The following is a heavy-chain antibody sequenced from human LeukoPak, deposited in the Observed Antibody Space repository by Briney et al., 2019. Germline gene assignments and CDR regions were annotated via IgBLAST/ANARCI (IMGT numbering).Heavy chain of an antibody. V-gene: IGHV1-24*01. Sequence: GSVKVSCKVSGYTLTELSMHWVRQAPGKGGEWVGGFDSEDGETIYAQKFPGRVTITEETSTETAYMELSSLASEDTAVYYCATDLGIAAAGTTGYWGQATLVTVSS. CDR1: GYTLTELS. CDR2: FDSEDGET. CDR3: ATDLGIAAAGTTGY. J-gene: IGHJ4*02. D-gene: IGHD6-13*01.